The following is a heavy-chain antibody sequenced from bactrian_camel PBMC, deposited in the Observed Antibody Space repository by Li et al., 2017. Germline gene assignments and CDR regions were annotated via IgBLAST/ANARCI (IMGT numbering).Heavy chain of an antibody. D-gene: IGHD4*01. Sequence: HVQLVESGGGSVQAGGSLRLSCAASGYTRSRFCMGWFRQAPGKEREGVAAVDSGGSTSYTGSVKGRFTISKDNANHTLYLQMNSLKPEDTAMYYCAAEAASDYEDTEEFRYWGLGTQVTVS. V-gene: IGHV3S55*01. CDR3: AAEAASDYEDTEEFRY. CDR1: GYTRSRFC. CDR2: VDSGGST. J-gene: IGHJ6*01.